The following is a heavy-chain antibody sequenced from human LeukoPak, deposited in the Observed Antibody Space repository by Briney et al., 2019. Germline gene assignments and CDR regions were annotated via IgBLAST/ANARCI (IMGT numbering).Heavy chain of an antibody. CDR2: IFYSGST. CDR3: ARGSYGYIDH. J-gene: IGHJ4*02. CDR1: GGSISTSNYY. D-gene: IGHD3-16*01. Sequence: SETLSLTCTVSGGSISTSNYYWGWIRQPPGKGLEWIGNIFYSGSTYYSPSLRSRVTMSPDTSMNRFSLKLSSVTAADTAVYYCARGSYGYIDHWGQGLLVTVSS. V-gene: IGHV4-39*07.